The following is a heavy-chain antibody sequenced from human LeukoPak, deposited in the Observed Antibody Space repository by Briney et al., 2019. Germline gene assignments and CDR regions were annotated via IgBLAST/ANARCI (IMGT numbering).Heavy chain of an antibody. J-gene: IGHJ5*02. CDR3: TIDLPHKVWFDQ. CDR1: GFTFSSHA. CDR2: ISVSGSTT. Sequence: PGGSLRLSCATSGFTFSSHALSWVRQTPGKELEWVSSISVSGSTTYYADSVKGRFTISRDNSRNMLNLQMDSLRAEDTAVYYCTIDLPHKVWFDQWGQGTLVTVSS. V-gene: IGHV3-23*01.